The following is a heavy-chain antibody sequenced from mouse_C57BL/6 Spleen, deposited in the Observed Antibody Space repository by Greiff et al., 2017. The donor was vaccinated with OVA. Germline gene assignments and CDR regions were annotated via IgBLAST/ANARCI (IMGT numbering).Heavy chain of an antibody. V-gene: IGHV1-55*01. Sequence: VQLQQPGAELVKPGASVKMSCKASGYTFTSYWITWVKQRPGQGLEWIGDIYPGSGSTNYNEKFKSKATLTVDTSSSTAYMQLSSLTSEDSAVYYCAREGDYYGSYYYAMDYWGQGTSVTVSS. D-gene: IGHD1-1*01. CDR3: AREGDYYGSYYYAMDY. J-gene: IGHJ4*01. CDR2: IYPGSGST. CDR1: GYTFTSYW.